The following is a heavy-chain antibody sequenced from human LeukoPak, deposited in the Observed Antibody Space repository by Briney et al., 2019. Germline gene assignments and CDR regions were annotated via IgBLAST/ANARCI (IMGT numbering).Heavy chain of an antibody. CDR1: GFTFSSYE. CDR2: ISSSGSTI. Sequence: GGSLRLSCAASGFTFSSYEMNWVRQAPGKGLGWISYISSSGSTIYYADSVKGRFTISRDNAKNSLYLQMNSLRAEDTAVYYCAREDGDYAYYYYGMDVWGQGTTVTVSS. D-gene: IGHD4-17*01. V-gene: IGHV3-48*03. CDR3: AREDGDYAYYYYGMDV. J-gene: IGHJ6*02.